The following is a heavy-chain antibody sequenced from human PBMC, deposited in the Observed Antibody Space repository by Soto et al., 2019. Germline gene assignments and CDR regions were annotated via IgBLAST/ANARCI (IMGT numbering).Heavy chain of an antibody. CDR1: GFTFGSRA. J-gene: IGHJ4*02. V-gene: IGHV3-23*01. CDR2: ITDNGGDS. Sequence: EVQLLVSGGDLVQPGGSLRLSCVASGFTFGSRAMSWVRQAPGEGLEWVSTITDNGGDSKSADSVRGRFAISIDNSKNLLYLQINSLRAEDSAISYCARGSEDSYPGSRIFDFWGRGTLVSVSS. CDR3: ARGSEDSYPGSRIFDF. D-gene: IGHD3-10*01.